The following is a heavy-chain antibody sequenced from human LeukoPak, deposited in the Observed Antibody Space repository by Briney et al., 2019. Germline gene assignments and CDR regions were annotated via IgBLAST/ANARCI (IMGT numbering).Heavy chain of an antibody. CDR2: ISSSGSTI. CDR1: GFTFSSYE. Sequence: GGSLRLSCAASGFTFSSYEMNWVRQAPGKGLEWVSYISSSGSTIYYADSVKGRFTISRDNSRNTLYLQLNSLRAEDTAVYYCTRDPIMGVPDYFDYWGQGTLVAVSS. D-gene: IGHD1-26*01. V-gene: IGHV3-48*03. J-gene: IGHJ4*02. CDR3: TRDPIMGVPDYFDY.